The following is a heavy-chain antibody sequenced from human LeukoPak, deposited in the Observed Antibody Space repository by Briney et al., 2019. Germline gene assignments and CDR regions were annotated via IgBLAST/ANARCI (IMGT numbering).Heavy chain of an antibody. CDR1: GGSISSYY. V-gene: IGHV4-59*12. J-gene: IGHJ4*02. D-gene: IGHD2-21*01. CDR3: ASQMVVIAPFDY. CDR2: IYYSGST. Sequence: SETLSLTCTVSGGSISSYYWSWIRQPPGKGLEWIGYIYYSGSTNYNPSLKSRVTISVDTSKNQFSLKLSSVTAADTAVYYCASQMVVIAPFDYWGQGTLVTVSS.